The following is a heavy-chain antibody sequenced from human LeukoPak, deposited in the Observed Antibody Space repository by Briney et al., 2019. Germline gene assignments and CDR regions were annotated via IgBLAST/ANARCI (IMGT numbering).Heavy chain of an antibody. J-gene: IGHJ6*02. Sequence: SETLSLTCTVSGGSISSYYWSWIRQPPGKGREWIGYIYYSGSTNYNSSLKSRVTISVDTSKNQFSLKLSSVTAADTAVYYCASRITMIGYYGMDVWGQGTTVTVSS. CDR3: ASRITMIGYYGMDV. CDR1: GGSISSYY. D-gene: IGHD3-10*02. CDR2: IYYSGST. V-gene: IGHV4-59*01.